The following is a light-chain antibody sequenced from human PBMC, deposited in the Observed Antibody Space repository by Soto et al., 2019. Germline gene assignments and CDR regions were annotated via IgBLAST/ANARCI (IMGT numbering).Light chain of an antibody. CDR2: KAS. CDR3: QQYDASPLT. CDR1: QTVRNW. Sequence: DIQMTQSPTTLSASVGDRAIITCRASQTVRNWLAWFQQKPGEAPKLLIYKASRLEGGVSSRFSGSGYGTDFTLTITNLVPGDSATYFCQQYDASPLTFGQGTKLEIK. V-gene: IGKV1-5*03. J-gene: IGKJ2*01.